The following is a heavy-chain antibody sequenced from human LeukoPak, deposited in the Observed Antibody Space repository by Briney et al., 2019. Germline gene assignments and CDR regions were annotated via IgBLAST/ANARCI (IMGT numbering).Heavy chain of an antibody. J-gene: IGHJ4*02. Sequence: GGSLRHSCAASGFTFSSYALSWVRQAPGKGLEWVSAISGSGGTTYYADSVKGRFTISRDNSKNTLYLQMNSLRAEDTAVYYCAKAANYDFWSGYYDYCGQGTLVTVSS. CDR1: GFTFSSYA. D-gene: IGHD3-3*01. CDR3: AKAANYDFWSGYYDY. CDR2: ISGSGGTT. V-gene: IGHV3-23*01.